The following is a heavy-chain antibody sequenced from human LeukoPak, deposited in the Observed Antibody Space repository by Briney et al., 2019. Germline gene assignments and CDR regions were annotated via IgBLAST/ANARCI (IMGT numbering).Heavy chain of an antibody. Sequence: PGGSLRLSCAASRFTFSTYWMSWVRQAPGKGLGWVANIKQDGSEKYYVDSVKGRFTISRDNAKNSLYLQMNSLRAEDTAVYYCARSSWHDYWGQGTLVTVSS. CDR3: ARSSWHDY. CDR2: IKQDGSEK. D-gene: IGHD6-13*01. CDR1: RFTFSTYW. V-gene: IGHV3-7*01. J-gene: IGHJ4*02.